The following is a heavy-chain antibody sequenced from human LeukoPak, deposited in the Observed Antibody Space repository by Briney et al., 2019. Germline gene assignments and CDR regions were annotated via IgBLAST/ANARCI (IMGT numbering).Heavy chain of an antibody. CDR2: ISAYNGNT. J-gene: IGHJ5*02. D-gene: IGHD2-2*01. CDR3: ARGYCSSTSCYGPSGWFDP. V-gene: IGHV1-18*01. CDR1: GYTFTSYG. Sequence: GSVKVSCKASGYTFTSYGISWVRPAPGQGVEWMGWISAYNGNTNYAQKLQGRVTMTTDTSTTTAYMELRSLRSDDTAVYYCARGYCSSTSCYGPSGWFDPWGQGTLVTVSS.